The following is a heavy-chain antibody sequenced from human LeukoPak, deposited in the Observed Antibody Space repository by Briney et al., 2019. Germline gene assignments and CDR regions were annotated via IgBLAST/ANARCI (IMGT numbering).Heavy chain of an antibody. CDR2: IKSKTDGGTT. J-gene: IGHJ4*02. Sequence: PGGSLRLSCAASGLTVSNAWMSWVRQAPGKGLEWVGRIKSKTDGGTTDYAAPVKGRFTISRDDSKNTLYLQMNSLKTEDTAVYYCTTAPRYYDILTGAPDYWGQGTLVTVSS. CDR1: GLTVSNAW. V-gene: IGHV3-15*01. D-gene: IGHD3-9*01. CDR3: TTAPRYYDILTGAPDY.